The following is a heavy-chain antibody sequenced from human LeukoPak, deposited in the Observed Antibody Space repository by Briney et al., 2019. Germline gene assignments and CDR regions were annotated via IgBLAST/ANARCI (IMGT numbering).Heavy chain of an antibody. CDR1: GGSISRRNYY. Sequence: SEALSLTCIVSGGSISRRNYYWGWIRQSPGKGLEWIGSIYYSGNTYYNPSLKSRVTISVDTSKNQFSQKLSSVTAADTAVYYCARGDYYYDSTDLGAFDIWGQGTMVTVSS. CDR3: ARGDYYYDSTDLGAFDI. CDR2: IYYSGNT. J-gene: IGHJ3*02. V-gene: IGHV4-39*01. D-gene: IGHD3-22*01.